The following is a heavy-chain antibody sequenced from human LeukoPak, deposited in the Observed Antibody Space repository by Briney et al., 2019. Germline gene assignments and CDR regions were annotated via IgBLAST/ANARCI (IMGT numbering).Heavy chain of an antibody. Sequence: YYXXWIRQAPXKGLEWVSYISSSGSTIYYADSVKGRFTISRDNAKNSLYLQMNSLRAEDTAVYYCARDIAANSFDYWGQGTLVTVSS. J-gene: IGHJ4*02. CDR2: ISSSGSTI. V-gene: IGHV3-11*01. D-gene: IGHD6-6*01. CDR3: ARDIAANSFDY. CDR1: YY.